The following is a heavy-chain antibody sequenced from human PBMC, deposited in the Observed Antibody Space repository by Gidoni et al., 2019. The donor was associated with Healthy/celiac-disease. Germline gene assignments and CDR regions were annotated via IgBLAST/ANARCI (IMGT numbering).Heavy chain of an antibody. J-gene: IGHJ3*02. CDR3: ARDRRYYDSSGYYDAGDAFDI. CDR1: GFTVSSNY. D-gene: IGHD3-22*01. Sequence: EVQLVESGGGLVQPGGSLRLSCAASGFTVSSNYMIWVRQAPGKGLEWVSVIDSGGSTYYADSVKGRFTSSRDNSKNTLYLQMNSLRAEDTAVYYCARDRRYYDSSGYYDAGDAFDIWGQGTMVTVSS. V-gene: IGHV3-66*01. CDR2: IDSGGST.